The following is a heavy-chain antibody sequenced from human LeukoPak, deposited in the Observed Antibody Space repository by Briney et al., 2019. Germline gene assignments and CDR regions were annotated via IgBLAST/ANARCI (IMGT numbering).Heavy chain of an antibody. CDR1: GFIFSNYA. J-gene: IGHJ4*02. CDR2: ISGSGGNI. CDR3: ATASPYCSGDYCRLRFDY. V-gene: IGHV3-23*01. Sequence: PGGSLRLSCAASGFIFSNYAMTWVRQAPGKGLEWVSTISGSGGNIYYADSVKGRFSISRDNSKNTLYLQMNSLRAEDTAVYYCATASPYCSGDYCRLRFDYWGQGTLVTVSS. D-gene: IGHD3-22*01.